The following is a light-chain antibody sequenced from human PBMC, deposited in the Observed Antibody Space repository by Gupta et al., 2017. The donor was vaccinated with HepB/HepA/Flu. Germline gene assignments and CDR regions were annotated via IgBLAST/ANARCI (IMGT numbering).Light chain of an antibody. Sequence: IVLTQSPCTLSLSPGDRATLSCRASQSIATSLAWYQQKPGQAPRLLIYDASNRATGIPARFTGSGSGTDFTLTISRLEPDDFAVYFCQQRYNWPPWTFGQGTKVEIK. V-gene: IGKV3-11*01. CDR3: QQRYNWPPWT. CDR2: DAS. J-gene: IGKJ1*01. CDR1: QSIATS.